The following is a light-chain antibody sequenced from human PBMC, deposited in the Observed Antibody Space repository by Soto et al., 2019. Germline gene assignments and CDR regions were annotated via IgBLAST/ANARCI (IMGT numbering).Light chain of an antibody. V-gene: IGKV1-5*01. CDR3: QQYNTYSRT. Sequence: IQMTQSPSSLSASVGDRVTITCRASQSISSWLAWYQQKPGKAPKVLIYDASSLESGVPSRFSGSGSGTEFTLTISSLQLDDFATYYCQQYNTYSRTFGQGTKVDIK. J-gene: IGKJ1*01. CDR2: DAS. CDR1: QSISSW.